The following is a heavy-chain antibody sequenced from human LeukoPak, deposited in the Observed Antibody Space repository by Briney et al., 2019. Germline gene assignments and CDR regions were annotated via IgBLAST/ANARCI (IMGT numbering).Heavy chain of an antibody. CDR1: GGSISSGGYS. D-gene: IGHD3-10*01. CDR2: IYHSGST. Sequence: SETLSLTCAVSGGSISSGGYSWSWIRQPPGKGLEWIGYIYHSGSTYYNPSLKSRVTISVDRSKNQFSLKLSSVTAADTAVYYCARVKWNGSGSSSFDYWGQGTLVTVSS. CDR3: ARVKWNGSGSSSFDY. J-gene: IGHJ4*02. V-gene: IGHV4-30-2*01.